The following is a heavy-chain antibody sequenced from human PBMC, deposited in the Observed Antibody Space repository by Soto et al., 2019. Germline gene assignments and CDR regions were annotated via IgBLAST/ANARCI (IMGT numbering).Heavy chain of an antibody. Sequence: SETLSLTCAVSGGSISSSNWWGWVRQPPGKGLEWIGEIYHSGSTNYNPPLKSRVTISVDKSKNQFSLNLSSVTAADTAVYYCATEYVDTAMATTPRDYYYYGMDVWCQGTTVT. CDR3: ATEYVDTAMATTPRDYYYYGMDV. J-gene: IGHJ6*02. D-gene: IGHD5-18*01. CDR1: GGSISSSNW. V-gene: IGHV4-4*02. CDR2: IYHSGST.